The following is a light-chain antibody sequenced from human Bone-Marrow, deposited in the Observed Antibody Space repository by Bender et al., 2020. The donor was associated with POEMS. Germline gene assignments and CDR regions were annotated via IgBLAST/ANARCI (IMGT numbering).Light chain of an antibody. CDR3: AAWDAGLSRGV. V-gene: IGLV1-44*01. J-gene: IGLJ3*02. CDR2: SYN. CDR1: NSNIGTNA. Sequence: QSVLTQPPSASGTPGQRVTISCSGSNSNIGTNAVNWYQQFPGTAPKLLIYSYNQRPSGVPDRFYAFKSGTSSSLAISGLQSEDEADYYCAAWDAGLSRGVFGGGTKLTVL.